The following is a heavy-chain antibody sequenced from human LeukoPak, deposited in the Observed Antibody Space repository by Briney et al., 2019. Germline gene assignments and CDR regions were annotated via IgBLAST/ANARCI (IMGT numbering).Heavy chain of an antibody. Sequence: PGGSLRLSCTASGFNFGSDAMHWVRQAPGKGLERVAFIWYDGSNDHYADSVKGRFTISRDNSKNTVCLQMNSLRVEDTAVYHCARDPSGSGWSLNNWGQGTLVTVSS. CDR2: IWYDGSND. D-gene: IGHD6-19*01. V-gene: IGHV3-33*01. CDR1: GFNFGSDA. J-gene: IGHJ4*02. CDR3: ARDPSGSGWSLNN.